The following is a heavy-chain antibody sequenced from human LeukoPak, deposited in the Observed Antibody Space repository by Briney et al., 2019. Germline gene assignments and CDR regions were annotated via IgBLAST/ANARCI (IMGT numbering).Heavy chain of an antibody. CDR3: SRFYSSGWASCAFDI. CDR1: GFTFSDYA. Sequence: GGSLRLSCTTSGFTFSDYAVSWVRQAPGKGPEWIGFIKNKANGGTTEYAASVKGRFTISRDDSKTIAHLQMSSLKTEDTAVYYCSRFYSSGWASCAFDIWGQGTMVTVSS. J-gene: IGHJ3*02. V-gene: IGHV3-49*04. D-gene: IGHD3-22*01. CDR2: IKNKANGGTT.